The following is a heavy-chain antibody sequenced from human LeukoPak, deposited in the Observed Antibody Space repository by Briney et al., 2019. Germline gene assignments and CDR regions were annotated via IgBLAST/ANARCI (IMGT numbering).Heavy chain of an antibody. J-gene: IGHJ1*01. Sequence: GGSLRLSCAASGFTVSSNYMSWVRQAPGKGLEWVSVIYSGGSTYYADSVKGRFTISRDNSKNTLDLQMNSLRAEDTAVYYCASTIAVAGPEYFQHWGQGTLVTVSS. CDR1: GFTVSSNY. D-gene: IGHD6-19*01. CDR2: IYSGGST. CDR3: ASTIAVAGPEYFQH. V-gene: IGHV3-53*01.